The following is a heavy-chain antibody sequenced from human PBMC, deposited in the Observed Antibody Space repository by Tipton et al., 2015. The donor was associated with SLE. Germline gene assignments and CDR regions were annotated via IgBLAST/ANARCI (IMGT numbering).Heavy chain of an antibody. CDR2: VNHFGTI. Sequence: TLSLTCDVKGGSFSGYYWSWIRQSPEKGLEWIGEVNHFGTIYYNASLKSRVTISVDTSKNQFSLKLSSVTAADTAVYYCARRPHYYYYGMDVWGQGTTVTVSS. CDR3: ARRPHYYYYGMDV. V-gene: IGHV4-34*01. CDR1: GGSFSGYY. J-gene: IGHJ6*02.